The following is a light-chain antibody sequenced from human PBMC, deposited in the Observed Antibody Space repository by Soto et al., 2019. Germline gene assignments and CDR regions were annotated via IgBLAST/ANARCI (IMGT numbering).Light chain of an antibody. J-gene: IGLJ1*01. CDR3: CSYVGSNNYV. CDR2: EVT. CDR1: SSDVGGYNY. Sequence: SALPQPPSASGSPGQSVAISCTGTSSDVGGYNYVSWYQQYPGKAPKLIMYEVTKRPSGVPDRFSGSKSGNTASLTVSGLQAEDEADYYCCSYVGSNNYVFGTGTKVTVL. V-gene: IGLV2-8*01.